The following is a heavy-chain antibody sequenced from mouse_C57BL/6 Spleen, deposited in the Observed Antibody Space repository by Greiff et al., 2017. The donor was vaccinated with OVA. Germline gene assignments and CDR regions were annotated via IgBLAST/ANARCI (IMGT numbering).Heavy chain of an antibody. CDR1: GFSFNTYA. J-gene: IGHJ2*01. D-gene: IGHD1-1*01. V-gene: IGHV10-1*01. CDR2: IRSKSNNYAT. CDR3: VRPGSRGGFDY. Sequence: EVQGVESGGGLVQPKGSLKLSCAASGFSFNTYAMNWVRQAPGKGLEWVARIRSKSNNYATYYADSVKDRFTISRDDSESMLYLQMNNLKTEDTAMYYCVRPGSRGGFDYWGQGTTLTVSS.